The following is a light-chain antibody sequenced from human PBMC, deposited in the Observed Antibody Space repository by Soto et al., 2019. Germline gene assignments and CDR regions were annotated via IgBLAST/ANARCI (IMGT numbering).Light chain of an antibody. CDR1: SASVSTSYY. CDR2: STN. CDR3: ILYMGSGIWV. V-gene: IGLV8-61*01. Sequence: QTVVTQEPSFSVSPGRTVTLTCGLSSASVSTSYYPSWFQQTPGQAPRTPIHSTNTRSSGVPDRFSGSILGNKAALTITGAQADDESDYYCILYMGSGIWVFGGGTKLTVL. J-gene: IGLJ3*02.